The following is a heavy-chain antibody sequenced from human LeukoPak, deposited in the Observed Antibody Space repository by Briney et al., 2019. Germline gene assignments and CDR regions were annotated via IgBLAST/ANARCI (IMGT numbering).Heavy chain of an antibody. CDR1: GYTFTSYG. Sequence: ASVKVSCKASGYTFTSYGTSWVRQAPGQGLEWMGWISAYNGNTNYAQKLQGRVTMTTDTSTSTAYMELRSLRSDDTAVYYCARDSLNSGYDGEVDYWGQGTLVTVSS. V-gene: IGHV1-18*04. J-gene: IGHJ4*02. D-gene: IGHD5-12*01. CDR2: ISAYNGNT. CDR3: ARDSLNSGYDGEVDY.